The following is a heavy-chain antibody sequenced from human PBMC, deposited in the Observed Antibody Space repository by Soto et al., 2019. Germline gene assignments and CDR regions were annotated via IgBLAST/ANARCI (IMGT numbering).Heavy chain of an antibody. CDR1: AFTFSNYA. V-gene: IGHV3-23*01. CDR3: AKQVRYGSSSPYYFDY. D-gene: IGHD6-6*01. Sequence: TGGSLRLSCPASAFTFSNYALSWVRQAPGKGLEWVSAISSAGNTYYSDSVKGRFTISRDNSKNTLSLQMDSLRAEDTAVYYCAKQVRYGSSSPYYFDYWGRGTLVTVSS. J-gene: IGHJ4*02. CDR2: ISSAGNT.